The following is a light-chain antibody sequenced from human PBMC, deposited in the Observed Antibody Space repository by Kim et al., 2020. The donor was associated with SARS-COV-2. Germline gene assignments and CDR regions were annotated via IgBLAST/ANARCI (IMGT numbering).Light chain of an antibody. V-gene: IGLV1-44*01. CDR3: AAWDDSLDGWV. J-gene: IGLJ3*02. Sequence: QSVLTQPPSASETPGQRVSMSCSGSNSNIGSNGVNWYRQFPGTAPKLLMYSSTLRPSGVPDRFSGSRSGTSASLAISGLQSEDESVYYCAAWDDSLDGWVFGGGTQLTVL. CDR2: SST. CDR1: NSNIGSNG.